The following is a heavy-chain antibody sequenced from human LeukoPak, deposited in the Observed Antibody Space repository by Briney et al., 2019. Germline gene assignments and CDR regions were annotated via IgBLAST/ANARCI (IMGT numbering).Heavy chain of an antibody. J-gene: IGHJ6*02. Sequence: PGGSLRLSCAVSGFTFSSYAMSWVRQAPGKGLECVSGISGSGGSTHYADSVKGRLTISRDNSKNTLYLQMNSLTAEDTAVYYCAKDRDFGDPYYYYGMDVWGQGTTVTVSS. D-gene: IGHD4-17*01. CDR3: AKDRDFGDPYYYYGMDV. CDR2: ISGSGGST. V-gene: IGHV3-23*01. CDR1: GFTFSSYA.